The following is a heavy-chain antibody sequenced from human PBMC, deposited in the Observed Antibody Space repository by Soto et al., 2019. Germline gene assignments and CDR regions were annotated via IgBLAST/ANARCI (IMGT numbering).Heavy chain of an antibody. Sequence: ASVKVSCKTSGYFFSSFGISWVREAPGQGLEWMGWINGYNGRTNYAEKFQDRVSMTTDTSTATAYMELRRLRSDDTAIYFCARGRDAASQFYSPHGMDVWGQGTTVTVSS. CDR1: GYFFSSFG. J-gene: IGHJ6*02. CDR3: ARGRDAASQFYSPHGMDV. CDR2: INGYNGRT. V-gene: IGHV1-18*01. D-gene: IGHD2-15*01.